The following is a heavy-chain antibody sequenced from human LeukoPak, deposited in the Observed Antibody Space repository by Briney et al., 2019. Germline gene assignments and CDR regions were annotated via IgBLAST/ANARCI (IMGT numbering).Heavy chain of an antibody. CDR2: ISGSGGST. CDR3: TRGAVAGGY. D-gene: IGHD6-19*01. CDR1: GFTFSTYA. Sequence: GGSLRLSCAASGFTFSTYAMSWVRQAPGKGLEWVSAISGSGGSTYYADSVKGRFTISRDNSKNTLYLQMNSLRAGDTAVYYCTRGAVAGGYWGQGTLVTVSS. J-gene: IGHJ4*02. V-gene: IGHV3-23*01.